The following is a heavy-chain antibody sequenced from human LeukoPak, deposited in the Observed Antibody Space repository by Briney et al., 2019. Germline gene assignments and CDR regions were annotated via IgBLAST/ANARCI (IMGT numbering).Heavy chain of an antibody. CDR1: GFTFSSYS. J-gene: IGHJ3*02. Sequence: GGSLRLSCAASGFTFSSYSMNWVRQAPGKGLEWVASFSHGGKTNYYADSVKGRFTISRDNSKNTAPLQMNSLSAEDTAVYYCAREKGGPDVFDIWGQGTMVTVSS. V-gene: IGHV3-30*03. CDR2: FSHGGKTN. CDR3: AREKGGPDVFDI.